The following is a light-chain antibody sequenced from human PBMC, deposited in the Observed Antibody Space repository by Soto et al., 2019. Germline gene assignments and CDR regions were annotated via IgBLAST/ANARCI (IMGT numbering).Light chain of an antibody. Sequence: QSALTQPPSVSGSPGQSVTISCTGTSSDVGSYNRVSWYQQPPGTAPKLMIYEVSNRPSGVPDRFSGSKSGNTASLTISGLQDEDEAEYYCTSYTSSNTFVFGTGTKLTVL. V-gene: IGLV2-18*02. CDR2: EVS. CDR1: SSDVGSYNR. J-gene: IGLJ1*01. CDR3: TSYTSSNTFV.